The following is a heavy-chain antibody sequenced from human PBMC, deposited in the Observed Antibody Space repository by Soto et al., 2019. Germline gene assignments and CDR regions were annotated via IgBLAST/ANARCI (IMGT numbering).Heavy chain of an antibody. V-gene: IGHV3-21*01. Sequence: GGSLRLSCAASGFTFSSYSMNWVRQAPGKGLEWVSSISSSSSYIYYADSVKGRFTISGDNANNSLYLQMNSLRAEDTAVYYCARDEGYCSSTSCYVVDYYYGMDVWGQGTTVTVSS. J-gene: IGHJ6*02. CDR3: ARDEGYCSSTSCYVVDYYYGMDV. CDR1: GFTFSSYS. D-gene: IGHD2-2*01. CDR2: ISSSSSYI.